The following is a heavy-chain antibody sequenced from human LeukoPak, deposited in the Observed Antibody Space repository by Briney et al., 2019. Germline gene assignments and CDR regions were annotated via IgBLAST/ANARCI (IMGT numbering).Heavy chain of an antibody. J-gene: IGHJ4*02. D-gene: IGHD3-10*01. V-gene: IGHV4-61*02. CDR3: AREVLWFGELNFDY. CDR1: GGSISSGSYY. Sequence: SETLSLTCTVSGGSISSGSYYWSWIRQPAGKGLEWIGRIYTSGSTNYNPSLKSRVTISVDTSKNQFSLKLSSVTAADTAVYYCAREVLWFGELNFDYWGQGTLVTVSS. CDR2: IYTSGST.